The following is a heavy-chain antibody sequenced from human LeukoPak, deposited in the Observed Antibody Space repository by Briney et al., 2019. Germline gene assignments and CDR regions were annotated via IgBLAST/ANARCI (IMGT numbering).Heavy chain of an antibody. V-gene: IGHV1-2*02. Sequence: ASVKVSCKATGYTFTDHYIQWVRQAPGQGLEWMGWINPNSGATKYAQKFQGRVSMTRDTSTSTAYMDLSSLRSEDTAVYYCARVAGDSSGYYWNKYYYYYYMDVWGKGTTVTVSS. CDR2: INPNSGAT. CDR1: GYTFTDHY. D-gene: IGHD3-22*01. J-gene: IGHJ6*03. CDR3: ARVAGDSSGYYWNKYYYYYYMDV.